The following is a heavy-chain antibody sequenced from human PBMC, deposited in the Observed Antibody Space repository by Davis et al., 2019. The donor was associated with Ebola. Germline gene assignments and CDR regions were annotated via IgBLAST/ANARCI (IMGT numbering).Heavy chain of an antibody. CDR2: VYTSGST. D-gene: IGHD4-11*01. V-gene: IGHV4-4*07. CDR3: ARTTVTSWFDP. Sequence: PSETLSLTCTVSGGSISTSYWSWIRQPAGKGLEWIGRVYTSGSTTYNPSLRSRVTMSVDTSINQFSLKLTSVTAADTAVYYCARTTVTSWFDPWGQGTLVTVSS. J-gene: IGHJ5*02. CDR1: GGSISTSY.